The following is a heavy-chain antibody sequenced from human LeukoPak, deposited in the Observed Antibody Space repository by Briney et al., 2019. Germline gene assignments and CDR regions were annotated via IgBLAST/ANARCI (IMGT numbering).Heavy chain of an antibody. D-gene: IGHD2-2*01. Sequence: ASVKVSCKASGYTFTGYYMHWVRQAPGQGLEWMGWINPNSGGTNYAQKFQGRVTMTRDTSISTAYMELSRLRSDDTAVYYCAGGGVRAVVPAEYYYYYYMDVWGKGTTVTVSS. CDR2: INPNSGGT. J-gene: IGHJ6*03. CDR3: AGGGVRAVVPAEYYYYYYMDV. CDR1: GYTFTGYY. V-gene: IGHV1-2*02.